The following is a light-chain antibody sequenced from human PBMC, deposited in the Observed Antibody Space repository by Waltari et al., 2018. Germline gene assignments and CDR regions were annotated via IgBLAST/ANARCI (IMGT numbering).Light chain of an antibody. J-gene: IGKJ1*01. Sequence: EIVLTQSPDTLSFSPGESATLSCRASQSISKYLAWYQQKPVQAPRLLIYHASSRSTGIPDRFSGSGFGTDFSLTISRLEPEDFAVYYCQQYVSLPATFGQGTKLEIK. CDR3: QQYVSLPAT. CDR2: HAS. V-gene: IGKV3-20*01. CDR1: QSISKY.